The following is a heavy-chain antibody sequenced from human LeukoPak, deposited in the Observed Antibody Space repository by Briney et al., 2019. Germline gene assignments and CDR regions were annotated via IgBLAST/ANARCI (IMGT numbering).Heavy chain of an antibody. V-gene: IGHV7-4-1*02. Sequence: GASVKVSCKASGYTFTTYAMNWVRQAPGQGLWWMGWINTNTGNPTYAQGFTGRFVFSLDTSVSTAYLQISSLKAEDTAVYYCARDESGSYDNNWFDPWGQGTLVTVSS. D-gene: IGHD1-26*01. CDR3: ARDESGSYDNNWFDP. CDR2: INTNTGNP. CDR1: GYTFTTYA. J-gene: IGHJ5*02.